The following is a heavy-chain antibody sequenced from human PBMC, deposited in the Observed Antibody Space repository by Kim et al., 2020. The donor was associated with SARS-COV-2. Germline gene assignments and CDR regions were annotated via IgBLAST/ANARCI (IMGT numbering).Heavy chain of an antibody. D-gene: IGHD3-9*01. Sequence: SETLSLTCTVSGGSISSYYWSWIRQPPGKGLEWIGYIYYSGSTNYNPSLKSRVTISVDTSKNQFSLKLSSVTAADTAVYYCARGLLTRPAYYYYGMDVWGQGTTVTVSS. V-gene: IGHV4-59*13. J-gene: IGHJ6*02. CDR2: IYYSGST. CDR1: GGSISSYY. CDR3: ARGLLTRPAYYYYGMDV.